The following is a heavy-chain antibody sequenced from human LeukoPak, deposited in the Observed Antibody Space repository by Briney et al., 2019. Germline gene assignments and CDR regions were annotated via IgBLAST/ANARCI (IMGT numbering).Heavy chain of an antibody. CDR1: GFTVSSNY. Sequence: PGGSLRLSCAASGFTVSSNYMSWVRQAPGKGLEWVSAISGSGGSTYYADSVKGRFTISRDNSKNTLYLQMNSLRAEDTAVYYCAKVGYGSGWYYFDYWGQGTLVTVSS. J-gene: IGHJ4*02. CDR2: ISGSGGST. V-gene: IGHV3-23*01. CDR3: AKVGYGSGWYYFDY. D-gene: IGHD6-19*01.